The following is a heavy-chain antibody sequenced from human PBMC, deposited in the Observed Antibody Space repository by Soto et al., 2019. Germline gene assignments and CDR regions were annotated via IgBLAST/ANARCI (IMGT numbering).Heavy chain of an antibody. CDR1: GGTFSSYA. Sequence: ASVKASCKASGGTFSSYAISWVRQAHGQGLEWMGGIIPIFGTSNYAQKFQGRVTITADKSTRTAYMELSSLRSEDTAVYYCAAKVHDCILTGYHTQCHWYFDLWGRGTLVTVSS. CDR3: AAKVHDCILTGYHTQCHWYFDL. CDR2: IIPIFGTS. V-gene: IGHV1-69*06. J-gene: IGHJ2*01. D-gene: IGHD3-9*01.